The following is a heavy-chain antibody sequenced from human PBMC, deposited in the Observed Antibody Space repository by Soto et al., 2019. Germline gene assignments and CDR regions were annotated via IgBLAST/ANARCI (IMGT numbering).Heavy chain of an antibody. Sequence: GGSLRLSCAASGFTFSNYWMYWVRQAPGKGLVWVSRINSDGNSTIYAGSVKGRFFISRDNAKNTLYLQMNSLRAEDTAVYYCARDRGRSINMIRGVIGYWGQGTLVTVSS. J-gene: IGHJ4*02. CDR2: INSDGNST. V-gene: IGHV3-74*01. CDR3: ARDRGRSINMIRGVIGY. CDR1: GFTFSNYW. D-gene: IGHD3-10*01.